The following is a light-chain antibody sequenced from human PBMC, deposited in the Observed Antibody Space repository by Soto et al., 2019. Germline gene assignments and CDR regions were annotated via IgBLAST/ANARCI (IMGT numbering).Light chain of an antibody. CDR1: GSTIGAGYD. CDR3: QSYDSSLRVV. Sequence: QPVLTQPPSVSGAPGQRVTISCTGSGSTIGAGYDVDWYQQLPGTAPKLLIYNNINRPSGVPDRFSGSKSGTSASLAISGLQAEDEADYYCQSYDSSLRVVFGGGTKLTVL. CDR2: NNI. V-gene: IGLV1-40*01. J-gene: IGLJ2*01.